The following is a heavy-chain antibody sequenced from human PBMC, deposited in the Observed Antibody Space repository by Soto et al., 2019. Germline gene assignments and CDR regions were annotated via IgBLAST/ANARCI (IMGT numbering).Heavy chain of an antibody. CDR1: GGSISSYY. CDR3: ARRVGATHFDY. D-gene: IGHD1-26*01. J-gene: IGHJ4*02. Sequence: SETLSLTCTVSGGSISSYYWSWIRQPPGKRLEYIGYIHHSGRTTYNPFLKSRVTISVDASKNQFSLRLNSVNAADTAVYYCARRVGATHFDYWGQGTLVTVSS. V-gene: IGHV4-59*08. CDR2: IHHSGRT.